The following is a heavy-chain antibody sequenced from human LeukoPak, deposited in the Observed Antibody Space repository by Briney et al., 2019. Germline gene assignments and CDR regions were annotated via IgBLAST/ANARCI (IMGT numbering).Heavy chain of an antibody. CDR2: IYYSGST. D-gene: IGHD5-18*01. CDR1: GGSISSYY. Sequence: SETLSLTCTVSGGSISSYYWSWIQQPPGKGLEWIGYIYYSGSTNYNPSLKSRVTISVDTSKNQFSLKLSSVTAADTAVYYCAGGYTAIVDYWGQGTLVTVSS. V-gene: IGHV4-59*01. CDR3: AGGYTAIVDY. J-gene: IGHJ4*02.